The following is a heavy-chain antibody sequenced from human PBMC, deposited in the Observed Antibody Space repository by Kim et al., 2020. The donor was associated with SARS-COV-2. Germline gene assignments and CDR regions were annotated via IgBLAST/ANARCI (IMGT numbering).Heavy chain of an antibody. CDR2: MHSGGSA. J-gene: IGHJ4*02. V-gene: IGHV4-59*01. Sequence: SETLSLTCTVFGGSISRTYWTWIRQSPGKGLEWIAIMHSGGSAGNNDSLKSRVTMSVDMSKNQFSLKLSSVTAADTAVYYCARVSAGYYLDYWGQGTLVTVSS. CDR3: ARVSAGYYLDY. CDR1: GGSISRTY.